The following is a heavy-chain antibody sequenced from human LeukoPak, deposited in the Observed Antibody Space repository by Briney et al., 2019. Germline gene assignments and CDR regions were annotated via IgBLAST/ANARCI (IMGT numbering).Heavy chain of an antibody. Sequence: GGSLRLSCAASGFTFRDYWMHWVRQVPGKGLLWVSHINSDGSITDYADSVKGRFTISRDNARNTLSLQMDSLRVEDTAVYYCARNPSGDYDYWGQGAWSPSPQ. CDR1: GFTFRDYW. J-gene: IGHJ4*02. V-gene: IGHV3-74*01. D-gene: IGHD2-15*01. CDR2: INSDGSIT. CDR3: ARNPSGDYDY.